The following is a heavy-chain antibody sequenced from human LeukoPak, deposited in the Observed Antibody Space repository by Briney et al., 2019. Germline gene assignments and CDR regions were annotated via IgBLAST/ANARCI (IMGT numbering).Heavy chain of an antibody. V-gene: IGHV4-39*01. D-gene: IGHD5-18*01. J-gene: IGHJ3*02. CDR1: GGSISSSNYY. Sequence: SETLSLTCTVSGGSISSSNYYWGWIRQPPGKGLEWIGSIFYSGSTYYNASLKSRVTMSVDTSKNQFSLKLSSVTAADTAVYYCARQDGYYTSNAFDIWGQGTMVTVSS. CDR3: ARQDGYYTSNAFDI. CDR2: IFYSGST.